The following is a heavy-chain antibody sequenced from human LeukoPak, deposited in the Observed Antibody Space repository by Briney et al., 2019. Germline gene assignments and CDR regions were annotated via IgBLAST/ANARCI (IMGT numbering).Heavy chain of an antibody. Sequence: GESLQISCKGSGYSFTNIWIGWVRPMTGKGLEWMGIIYPSDSDTNYSPSFQGQVTISADKSISTAYLQWSSLKASDTAMYYCASAGSSSDYYYFSAFDIWGQGTMVTVSS. CDR2: IYPSDSDT. CDR1: GYSFTNIW. J-gene: IGHJ3*02. CDR3: ASAGSSSDYYYFSAFDI. V-gene: IGHV5-51*01. D-gene: IGHD3-22*01.